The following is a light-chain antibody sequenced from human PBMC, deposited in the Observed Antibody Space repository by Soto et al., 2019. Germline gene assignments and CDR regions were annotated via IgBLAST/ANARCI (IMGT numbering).Light chain of an antibody. V-gene: IGKV3D-15*01. CDR1: QSVSSN. CDR2: GAS. J-gene: IGKJ4*01. Sequence: EILMPHSPATLSVSPGERATLSCRASQSVSSNLAWYQQKPGQAPRLLIYGASTRATGIPARFSGSGSGTEFTLTISSLQSEDFAVYYCQQYNNWPLTFGGGTKVEIK. CDR3: QQYNNWPLT.